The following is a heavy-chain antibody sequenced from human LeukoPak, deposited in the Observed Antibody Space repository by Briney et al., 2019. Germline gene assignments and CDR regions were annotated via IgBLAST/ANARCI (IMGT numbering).Heavy chain of an antibody. CDR2: LSGNGITT. CDR1: GGSISSYY. CDR3: AKVSSWSKYYLDY. Sequence: PSETLSLTCTVSGGSISSYYWSWVRQAPGKGLEWVSTLSGNGITTYYADSVKGRFTISRDNSKNTLYLQMNSLRAEDTAMYYCAKVSSWSKYYLDYWGQGTLVTVSS. V-gene: IGHV3-23*01. D-gene: IGHD6-13*01. J-gene: IGHJ4*02.